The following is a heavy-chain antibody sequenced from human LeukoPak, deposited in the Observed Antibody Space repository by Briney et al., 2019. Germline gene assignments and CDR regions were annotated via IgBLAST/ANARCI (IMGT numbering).Heavy chain of an antibody. D-gene: IGHD3-16*02. CDR3: ARDPKFLGELSLTLNYYYYMDV. Sequence: ASVKVSCKASGFTFTAYYMHWVRQAPGQGLEWMGWINPNSGGTNYAQKFQGRVTMTRNTSISTVYMELSSLRSEDTAVYYCARDPKFLGELSLTLNYYYYMDVWGKGTTVTISS. V-gene: IGHV1-2*02. CDR2: INPNSGGT. J-gene: IGHJ6*03. CDR1: GFTFTAYY.